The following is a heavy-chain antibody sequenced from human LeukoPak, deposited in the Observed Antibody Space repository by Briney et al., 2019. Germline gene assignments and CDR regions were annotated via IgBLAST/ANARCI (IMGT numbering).Heavy chain of an antibody. D-gene: IGHD3-3*01. V-gene: IGHV4-39*01. CDR2: IYYSGST. CDR3: ARHEDFWSGPNWFDP. CDR1: GGSISSNSYY. J-gene: IGHJ5*02. Sequence: PSETLSLTCTVPGGSISSNSYYWGWIRQPPGKGLEWFGSIYYSGSTYYNPSLKSRVTISVDTSNNQFSLKLSSVTAADTAVYYGARHEDFWSGPNWFDPWGQGTLVTVSS.